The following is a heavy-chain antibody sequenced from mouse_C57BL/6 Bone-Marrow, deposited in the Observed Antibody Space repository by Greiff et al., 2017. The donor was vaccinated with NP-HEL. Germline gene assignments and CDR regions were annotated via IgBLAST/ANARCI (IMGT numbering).Heavy chain of an antibody. V-gene: IGHV8-8*01. CDR3: ARIGACSLGY. Sequence: QVTLKESGPGILQPSQTLSLTCIFPGFSLSILGMGVGWIRQPSGKGLVWLAYIWWDDDKYYNPALKSGRIISKDTSKNQVFLKIANVDTADTATYYYARIGACSLGYWGQGASVTVSS. CDR2: IWWDDDK. J-gene: IGHJ4*01. D-gene: IGHD1-1*01. CDR1: GFSLSILGMG.